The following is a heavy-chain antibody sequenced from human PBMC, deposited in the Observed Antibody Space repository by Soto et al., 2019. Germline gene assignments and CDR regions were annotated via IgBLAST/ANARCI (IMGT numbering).Heavy chain of an antibody. CDR1: GGTFSSYA. J-gene: IGHJ6*02. V-gene: IGHV1-69*01. CDR2: IIPIFGTA. Sequence: QEQLVQSGAEVKKPGSSVKVSCKASGGTFSSYAISWVRQAPGQGLEWMGGIIPIFGTANYAQKFQGRVTITADESTSTAYMELSSLRSEDTAVYYCARDKVGYYDSSGYYRVSVPPDYYYGMDVWGQGTTVTVSS. CDR3: ARDKVGYYDSSGYYRVSVPPDYYYGMDV. D-gene: IGHD3-22*01.